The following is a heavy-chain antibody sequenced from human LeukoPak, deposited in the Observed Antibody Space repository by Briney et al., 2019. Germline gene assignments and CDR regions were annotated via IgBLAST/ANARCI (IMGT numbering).Heavy chain of an antibody. V-gene: IGHV4-39*01. Sequence: PSQTLSLTRTVSGGSISSSSYYWGWIRQPPGKGLEWIGSIYYSGSTYYNPSLKSRVTISVDTSKNQFSLKLSSVTAADTAVYYCARQVIVVVITTGIDPWGQGTLVTVAS. D-gene: IGHD3-22*01. CDR3: ARQVIVVVITTGIDP. CDR1: GGSISSSSYY. J-gene: IGHJ5*02. CDR2: IYYSGST.